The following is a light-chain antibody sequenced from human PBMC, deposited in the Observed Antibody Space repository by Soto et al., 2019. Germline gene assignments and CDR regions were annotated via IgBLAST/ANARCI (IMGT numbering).Light chain of an antibody. J-gene: IGLJ1*01. CDR3: AAWDYSLNAYV. Sequence: QSVLTQPPSASGTPGQRVTISCSGSSSNIGSNNVNWYQQLPGTAPKVLIYSNNQRPSGVPDRFSGSKSDTSASLAITGLQAEDDADYYCAAWDYSLNAYVFGIGTKLTVL. CDR1: SSNIGSNN. V-gene: IGLV1-44*01. CDR2: SNN.